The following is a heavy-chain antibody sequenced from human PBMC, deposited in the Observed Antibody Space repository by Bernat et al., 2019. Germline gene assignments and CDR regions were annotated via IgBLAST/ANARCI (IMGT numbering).Heavy chain of an antibody. CDR2: IYSGGST. Sequence: EVQLVESGGGLIQPGGSLRLSCAASGFTVSSNYMSWVRQAPGKGLEWVSAIYSGGSTYYADSVKGRFTISRDNSKNTLYLQMNSLRVEDTAVYYSARVRSYYRRGNAFDIWGQGTMVTVSS. V-gene: IGHV3-53*01. D-gene: IGHD3-10*01. J-gene: IGHJ3*02. CDR1: GFTVSSNY. CDR3: ARVRSYYRRGNAFDI.